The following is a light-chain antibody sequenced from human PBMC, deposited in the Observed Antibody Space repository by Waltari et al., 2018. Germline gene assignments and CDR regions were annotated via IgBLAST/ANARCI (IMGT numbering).Light chain of an antibody. CDR3: QQRSNWPPYT. CDR2: DAS. CDR1: QSVSSY. Sequence: EIVLTQSPATLSLSPGERATLSCRASQSVSSYLAWYQQKPGQAPRLLIYDASNSATGIPARFSGSGSETDFTLTISSLEPEDFAVYYCQQRSNWPPYTFGQGTKLEIK. J-gene: IGKJ2*01. V-gene: IGKV3-11*01.